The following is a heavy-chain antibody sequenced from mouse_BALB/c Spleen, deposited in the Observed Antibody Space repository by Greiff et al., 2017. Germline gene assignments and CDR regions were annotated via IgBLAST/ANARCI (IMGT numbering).Heavy chain of an antibody. V-gene: IGHV2-6-4*01. CDR2: IWGGGST. D-gene: IGHD1-1*01. J-gene: IGHJ4*01. CDR1: GFSLSRYS. Sequence: VKLMESGPGLVAPSQSLSITCTVSGFSLSRYSVHWVRQPPGKGLEWLGMIWGGGSTDYNSALKSRLSISKDNSKSQVFLKMNSLQTDDTAMYYCAREDYYGSSSRYMDYWGQGTSVTVSS. CDR3: AREDYYGSSSRYMDY.